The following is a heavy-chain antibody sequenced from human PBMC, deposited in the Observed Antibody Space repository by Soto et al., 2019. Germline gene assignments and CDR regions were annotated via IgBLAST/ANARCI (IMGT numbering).Heavy chain of an antibody. Sequence: SQTLSLTCATSGDSVSSNSAAWNWIRQSPSRGLEWLGRTYYRSKWYNDYAVSVKSRITINPDTSKNQFSLQLNSVTPEDTAVYYCARARRKYYYDSSGYYDAFDIWGQGTMVTVSS. CDR3: ARARRKYYYDSSGYYDAFDI. D-gene: IGHD3-22*01. V-gene: IGHV6-1*01. CDR1: GDSVSSNSAA. CDR2: TYYRSKWYN. J-gene: IGHJ3*02.